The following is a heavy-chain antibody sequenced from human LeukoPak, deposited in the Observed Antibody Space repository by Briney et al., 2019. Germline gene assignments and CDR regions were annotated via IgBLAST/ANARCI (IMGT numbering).Heavy chain of an antibody. CDR3: ARDETDIVVVPAAMKAFDI. CDR2: ISSSSSYI. CDR1: GFTFSSYS. D-gene: IGHD2-2*01. Sequence: GGSLRLSCAASGFTFSSYSMNWVRRAPGKGLEWVSSISSSSSYIYYADSVKGRFTISRDNAKNSLYLQMNSLRAEDTAVYYCARDETDIVVVPAAMKAFDIWGQGTMVTVSS. V-gene: IGHV3-21*01. J-gene: IGHJ3*02.